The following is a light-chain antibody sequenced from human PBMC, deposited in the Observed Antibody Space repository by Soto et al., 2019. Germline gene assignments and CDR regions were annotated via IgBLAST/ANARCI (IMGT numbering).Light chain of an antibody. CDR2: DAS. J-gene: IGKJ4*01. CDR3: QHRSDWPPRLT. V-gene: IGKV3-11*01. Sequence: EIVLTQSPATLSLSPGERATLSCGASRSVSSYLAWYQQKPGQAPRLLIYDASYKATGIPARFSGSGSGTDFSLTISSLEPDDFAAYYCQHRSDWPPRLTFGGGTKVEIK. CDR1: RSVSSY.